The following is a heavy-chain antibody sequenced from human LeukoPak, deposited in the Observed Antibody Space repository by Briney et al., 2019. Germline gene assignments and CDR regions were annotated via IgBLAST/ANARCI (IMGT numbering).Heavy chain of an antibody. Sequence: SQTLSLTCAISGDSVSSNSAAWNWIRQSPSRGLEWLGRTYYRPKWYNDYAVSVKSRITINPDTSKNQFSLQLNSVTPEDTAVYYCARAYIAARRPLYGMDVWGQGTTVTVSS. CDR3: ARAYIAARRPLYGMDV. J-gene: IGHJ6*02. D-gene: IGHD6-6*01. V-gene: IGHV6-1*01. CDR1: GDSVSSNSAA. CDR2: TYYRPKWYN.